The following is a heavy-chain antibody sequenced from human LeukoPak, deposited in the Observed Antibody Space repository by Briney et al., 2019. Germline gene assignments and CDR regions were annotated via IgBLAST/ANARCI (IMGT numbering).Heavy chain of an antibody. Sequence: GASVKVSCKASGGTFSSYAISWVRQAPGQGLEWMGRIIPILGIANYAQKFQGRVTITADKSTSTAYMELSSLRSEDTAVYYCARDRPTGESDYWGQGTLVTVSS. CDR1: GGTFSSYA. V-gene: IGHV1-69*04. J-gene: IGHJ4*02. D-gene: IGHD3-10*01. CDR2: IIPILGIA. CDR3: ARDRPTGESDY.